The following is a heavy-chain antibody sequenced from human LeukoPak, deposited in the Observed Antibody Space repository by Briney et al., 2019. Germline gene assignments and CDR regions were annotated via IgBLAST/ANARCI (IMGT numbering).Heavy chain of an antibody. CDR1: GGSISSYY. V-gene: IGHV4-59*08. J-gene: IGHJ3*02. CDR2: IYYSGST. CDR3: ARQSREIAVAGLDAFDI. D-gene: IGHD6-19*01. Sequence: NPSETLSLTCTVSGGSISSYYWSWIRQPPGKGLEWIGYIYYSGSTNYNPSLKSRVTISVDTSKNQFSLKLSSVTAADTAVYYCARQSREIAVAGLDAFDIWGQGTMVTVSS.